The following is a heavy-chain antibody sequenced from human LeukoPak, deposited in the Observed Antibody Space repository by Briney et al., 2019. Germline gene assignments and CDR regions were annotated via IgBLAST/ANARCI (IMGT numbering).Heavy chain of an antibody. CDR3: AKDSRPSYFDY. CDR2: ISYDGSNK. V-gene: IGHV3-30*18. CDR1: GFTFSSYG. Sequence: KPGRSLRLSCAASGFTFSSYGMHWVRQAPGKGLEWVAVISYDGSNKYYADSVKGRFTISRDNSKNTLYLQMNSLRAEDTAVYYCAKDSRPSYFDYWGRGTLVTVSS. J-gene: IGHJ4*02.